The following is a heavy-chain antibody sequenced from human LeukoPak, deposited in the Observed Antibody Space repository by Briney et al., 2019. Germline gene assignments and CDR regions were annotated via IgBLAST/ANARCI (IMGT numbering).Heavy chain of an antibody. D-gene: IGHD6-13*01. J-gene: IGHJ4*02. CDR1: GDSVSSNSAA. CDR2: TYYRSKWYN. CDR3: AREGALSSWRYDYFDY. Sequence: SQTLSLTCAISGDSVSSNSAAWNWIRQSPSRGLEWLGRTYYRSKWYNDYAVSVKSRITVNPDTSKNQFSLQLNSVTPEDTAVYYCAREGALSSWRYDYFDYWGQGTLVTVSS. V-gene: IGHV6-1*01.